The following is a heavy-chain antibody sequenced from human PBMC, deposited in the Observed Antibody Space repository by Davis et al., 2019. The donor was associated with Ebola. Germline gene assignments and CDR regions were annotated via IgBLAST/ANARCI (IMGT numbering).Heavy chain of an antibody. CDR3: ARGPRKMATTNFDY. J-gene: IGHJ4*02. Sequence: PGGSLRLSCAASGFSFSDYYMSWIRQAPGKGLEWVSYISISSGFTNYADSGKGRFTISRDNAKNSLYLQMNSLRAEDTAVYYCARGPRKMATTNFDYWGQGTLVTVSS. V-gene: IGHV3-11*06. D-gene: IGHD5-24*01. CDR1: GFSFSDYY. CDR2: ISISSGFT.